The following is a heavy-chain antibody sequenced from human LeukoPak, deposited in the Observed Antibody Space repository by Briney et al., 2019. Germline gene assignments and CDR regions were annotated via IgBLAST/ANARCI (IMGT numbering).Heavy chain of an antibody. CDR2: IYYSGST. CDR3: ARYSGLGWGSYRRSFDY. V-gene: IGHV4-39*07. J-gene: IGHJ4*02. D-gene: IGHD3-16*02. Sequence: KPSETLSLTGTGSGGSISSSSYYWGWIRQPPGKGLEWIGSIYYSGSTYYNPSLKSRVTISVDTSKNQFSLKLSSVTAADTAVYYCARYSGLGWGSYRRSFDYWGQGTLVTVSS. CDR1: GGSISSSSYY.